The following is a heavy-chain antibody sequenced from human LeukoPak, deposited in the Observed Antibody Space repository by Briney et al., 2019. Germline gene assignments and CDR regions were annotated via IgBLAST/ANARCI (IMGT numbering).Heavy chain of an antibody. CDR3: ARDPITMVRGVIGRVTDYYYYYYMDV. Sequence: GGSLRLSCAASGFTFSSYAMHWVRQAPGKGLEWVAVISYDGSNKYYADSVKDRFTISRDNSQNTLDMQMNSRRAEDTAVYYCARDPITMVRGVIGRVTDYYYYYYMDVWGKGTTVTISS. J-gene: IGHJ6*03. CDR2: ISYDGSNK. V-gene: IGHV3-30*04. CDR1: GFTFSSYA. D-gene: IGHD3-10*01.